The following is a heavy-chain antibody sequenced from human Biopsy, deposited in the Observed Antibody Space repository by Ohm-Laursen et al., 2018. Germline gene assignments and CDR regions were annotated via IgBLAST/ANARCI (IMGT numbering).Heavy chain of an antibody. D-gene: IGHD3-9*01. J-gene: IGHJ4*02. CDR2: INPKSGGT. Sequence: SVKVSCKSSGYTFTGYYLHWVRQAPGQGLEWMGWINPKSGGTHYLEKFRGRVTMTRDTSISTAYMEVSSLRSDDTAVYYCAIDGNDFLTDYLKIDQWGQGTLVTVSS. CDR3: AIDGNDFLTDYLKIDQ. V-gene: IGHV1-2*02. CDR1: GYTFTGYY.